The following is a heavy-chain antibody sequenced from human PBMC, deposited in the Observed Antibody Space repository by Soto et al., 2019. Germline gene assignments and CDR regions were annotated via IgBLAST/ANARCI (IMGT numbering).Heavy chain of an antibody. J-gene: IGHJ4*02. D-gene: IGHD3-22*01. V-gene: IGHV3-11*04. Sequence: LSLTCTVSGGSVSSGDHYWSWIRQPPGKGLEWVSYISSSGSTVYHADSVEGRLTISRDNAKNSLFLQMNSLRAEDTALYYCAREGSYDTMDYWGLGTLVTVSS. CDR3: AREGSYDTMDY. CDR2: ISSSGSTV. CDR1: GGSVSSGDHY.